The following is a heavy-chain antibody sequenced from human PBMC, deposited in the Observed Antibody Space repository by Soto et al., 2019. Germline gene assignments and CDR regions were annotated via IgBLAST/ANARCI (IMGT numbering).Heavy chain of an antibody. V-gene: IGHV1-18*01. Sequence: QGQLVQSGVEVKKPGASVKVSCKASGYTFTDYGISWVRQAAGQGLEWMGWISAYNGNTNYAQNLQDRVTMTTDTSTSTAYMELRSLRSDDTAVYYCARDRSTHDYWGQGTLIAVSS. CDR3: ARDRSTHDY. CDR2: ISAYNGNT. CDR1: GYTFTDYG. D-gene: IGHD1-1*01. J-gene: IGHJ4*02.